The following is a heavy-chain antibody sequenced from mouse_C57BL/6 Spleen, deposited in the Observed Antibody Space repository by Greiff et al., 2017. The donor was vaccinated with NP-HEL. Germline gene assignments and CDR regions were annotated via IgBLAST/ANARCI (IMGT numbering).Heavy chain of an antibody. CDR2: INPNYGTT. Sequence: EVQLQESGPELVKPGASVKISCKASGYSFTDYNMNWVKQSNGKSLEWIGVINPNYGTTSYNQKFKGKATLTVDQSSSTAYMQLNSLTSEDSAVYYCARERGLGRDYAMDYWGQGTSVTVSS. CDR1: GYSFTDYN. CDR3: ARERGLGRDYAMDY. D-gene: IGHD4-1*01. J-gene: IGHJ4*01. V-gene: IGHV1-39*01.